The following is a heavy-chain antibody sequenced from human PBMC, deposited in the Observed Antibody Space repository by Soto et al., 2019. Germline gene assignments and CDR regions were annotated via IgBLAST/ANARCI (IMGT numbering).Heavy chain of an antibody. CDR2: ISYDGSNK. V-gene: IGHV3-30*18. J-gene: IGHJ4*02. CDR1: GFTFSSYG. Sequence: GGSLRLSCAASGFTFSSYGMHWVRQAPGKGLEWVAVISYDGSNKYYADSVKGRFTISRDNSKNTLYLQMNSLRAEDTAVYYCANGNSGYEYYFDYWGQGTLVTVSS. D-gene: IGHD5-12*01. CDR3: ANGNSGYEYYFDY.